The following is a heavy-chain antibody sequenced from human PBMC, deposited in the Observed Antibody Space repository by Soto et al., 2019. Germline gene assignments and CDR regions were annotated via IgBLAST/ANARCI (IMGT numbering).Heavy chain of an antibody. V-gene: IGHV4-31*03. D-gene: IGHD2-21*02. J-gene: IGHJ3*01. CDR2: IFHTEIT. CDR3: AKDLAGVVTGRGAFSV. Sequence: QVRLQESGQGLVRPSQTLSLICTVSGGSIRYDNFYWSFLRQRPGTGPAWLGYIFHTEITFYNPSHARSLCSSVEPSTNQFSLSLKSVPGADTAVDYGAKDLAGVVTGRGAFSVWGQGASVTVSS. CDR1: GGSIRYDNFY.